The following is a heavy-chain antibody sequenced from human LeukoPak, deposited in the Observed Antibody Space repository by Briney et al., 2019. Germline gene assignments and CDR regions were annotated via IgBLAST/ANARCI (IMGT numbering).Heavy chain of an antibody. Sequence: SVKVSCKASGGTFSSYAISWVRQAPGQGLEWMGGIIPIFGTANYAQKFQGRVSITADESTSTAYMELSSLRSEDTAVYYCASSKEQLVPDEVNWFDPCGQGTLVTVSS. CDR3: ASSKEQLVPDEVNWFDP. J-gene: IGHJ5*02. D-gene: IGHD6-13*01. CDR2: IIPIFGTA. V-gene: IGHV1-69*13. CDR1: GGTFSSYA.